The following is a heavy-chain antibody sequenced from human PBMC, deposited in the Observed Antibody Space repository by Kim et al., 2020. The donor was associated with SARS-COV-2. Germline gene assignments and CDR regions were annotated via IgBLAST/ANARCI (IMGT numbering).Heavy chain of an antibody. J-gene: IGHJ3*02. V-gene: IGHV4-31*02. Sequence: LKSRVTISVDTSKNHFSLKLSSVTAADTAVYYCARGQSVVVVKDRNAFDIWGQGTMVTVSS. CDR3: ARGQSVVVVKDRNAFDI. D-gene: IGHD3-22*01.